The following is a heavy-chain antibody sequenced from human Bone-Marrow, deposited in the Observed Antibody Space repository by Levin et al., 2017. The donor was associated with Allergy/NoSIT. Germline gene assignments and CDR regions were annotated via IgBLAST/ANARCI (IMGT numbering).Heavy chain of an antibody. CDR3: TRNCINGVCYKDYYYGMDV. Sequence: GGSLRLSCSTSGFTFGDYVMSWFRQAPGKGLEWVGFIRSEGYGGTTEYAASVKGRFIISRDDSKSIAYLQMNSLKTEDTALYYCTRNCINGVCYKDYYYGMDVWGQGTTVTVSS. J-gene: IGHJ6*02. CDR2: IRSEGYGGTT. CDR1: GFTFGDYV. D-gene: IGHD2-8*01. V-gene: IGHV3-49*03.